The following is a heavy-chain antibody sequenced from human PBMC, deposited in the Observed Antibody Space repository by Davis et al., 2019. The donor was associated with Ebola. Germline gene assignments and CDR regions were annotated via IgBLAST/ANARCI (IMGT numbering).Heavy chain of an antibody. V-gene: IGHV3-73*01. J-gene: IGHJ4*02. D-gene: IGHD6-13*01. CDR2: IRSKANSYAT. CDR3: SAAGHVDY. CDR1: GFTFSGSA. Sequence: PGGSLRLSCAASGFTFSGSAMHWVRQASGKGLERVGRIRSKANSYATAYAASVKGRFTISRDDSKNTAYLQMNSLKTEDTAVYYCSAAGHVDYWGQGTLVTVSS.